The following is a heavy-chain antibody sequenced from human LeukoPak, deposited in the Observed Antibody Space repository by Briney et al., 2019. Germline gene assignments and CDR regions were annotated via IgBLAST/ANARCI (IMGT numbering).Heavy chain of an antibody. CDR3: ARQSLTYYFDY. J-gene: IGHJ4*02. CDR1: GGSFSGYY. CDR2: INHSGST. Sequence: KPSETLSLTCAVYGGSFSGYYWSWIRQPPGKGLEWIGEINHSGSTNYNPSLKSRVTISVDTSKNQFSLKLSSVTAADTAVYYCARQSLTYYFDYWGQGTLVTVSP. V-gene: IGHV4-34*01.